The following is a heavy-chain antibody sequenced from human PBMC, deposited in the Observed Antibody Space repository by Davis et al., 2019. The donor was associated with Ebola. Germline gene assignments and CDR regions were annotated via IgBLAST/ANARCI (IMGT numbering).Heavy chain of an antibody. CDR3: SRGTSSGFYGGRHDF. CDR1: GASISSYY. J-gene: IGHJ4*02. D-gene: IGHD3-22*01. CDR2: IYYSGTT. Sequence: SETLSLTCPVPGASISSYYWSWIRQPPGKGLEWIGYIYYSGTTDYNPSLKSRVTISRHTSKNQVSLTLKSVTAADTAVYFCSRGTSSGFYGGRHDFWGLGTLVTVSS. V-gene: IGHV4-59*01.